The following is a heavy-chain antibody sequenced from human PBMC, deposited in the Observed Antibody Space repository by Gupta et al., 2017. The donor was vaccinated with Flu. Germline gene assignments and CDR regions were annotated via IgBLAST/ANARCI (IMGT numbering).Heavy chain of an antibody. J-gene: IGHJ4*02. Sequence: QVQLVESGGGVVQPGKSLRLSCAASGFTFSSYGMHWVRQAPGKGLEWVAVIWYDGNNKYYADSVKGRFTISGDNSKNTLYLQMNSLRAEDTAVYYCARIRVGTDYFDYWGQGTLVTVSS. CDR3: ARIRVGTDYFDY. CDR2: IWYDGNNK. D-gene: IGHD1-1*01. V-gene: IGHV3-33*01. CDR1: GFTFSSYG.